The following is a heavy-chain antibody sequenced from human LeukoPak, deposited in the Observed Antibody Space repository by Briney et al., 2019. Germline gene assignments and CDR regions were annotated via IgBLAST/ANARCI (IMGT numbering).Heavy chain of an antibody. Sequence: GGSLRLSCAASGFPVSSNYMSWVRQAPGKRLEWVSVIYSGGSTYYADSVKGRFTISRDNSKNTLYLQMNSLRAEDTAVYYCARDPSTYYYGSGSYLFYGMDVWGQGTTVTVSS. D-gene: IGHD3-10*01. CDR3: ARDPSTYYYGSGSYLFYGMDV. CDR2: IYSGGST. CDR1: GFPVSSNY. J-gene: IGHJ6*02. V-gene: IGHV3-66*01.